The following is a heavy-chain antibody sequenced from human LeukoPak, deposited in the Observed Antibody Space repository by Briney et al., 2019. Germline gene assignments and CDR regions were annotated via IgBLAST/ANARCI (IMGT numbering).Heavy chain of an antibody. J-gene: IGHJ4*02. CDR1: GFTFSSYA. CDR3: AREDDWNYEDY. D-gene: IGHD1-7*01. CDR2: ISGSGGST. Sequence: GGSLRLSCAASGFTFSSYAMSWVRQAPGKGLEWVSAISGSGGSTYYADSVKGRFTISRNNSKNTVYLQMNSLRPEDTAIYYCAREDDWNYEDYWGQGTLVTVSS. V-gene: IGHV3-23*01.